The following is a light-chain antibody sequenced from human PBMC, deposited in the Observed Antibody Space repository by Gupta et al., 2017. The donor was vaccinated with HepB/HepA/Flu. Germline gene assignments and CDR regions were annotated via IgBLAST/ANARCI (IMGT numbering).Light chain of an antibody. CDR1: QSISSY. CDR3: QQRHSTPIT. J-gene: IGKJ5*01. Sequence: DIQITQSPSSLSASVGDRVTITCRASQSISSYLNWYQQKPGKAPKLLIYAASSLQSGVPSRFSGSGSGTDFTLTISRLQPEDFATYYCQQRHSTPITFGQGTHVEIK. CDR2: AAS. V-gene: IGKV1-39*01.